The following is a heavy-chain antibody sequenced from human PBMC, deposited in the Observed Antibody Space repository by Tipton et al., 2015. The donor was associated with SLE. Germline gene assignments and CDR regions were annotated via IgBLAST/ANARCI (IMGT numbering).Heavy chain of an antibody. J-gene: IGHJ3*02. CDR3: TRHSRLNQHVDDAFDI. D-gene: IGHD1-14*01. CDR1: GGSFSGYY. Sequence: TLSLTCAVYGGSFSGYYWSWIRQPPGKGLEWIGEINHSGSTNYNPSLKSRVTISVDTSKNQFSLILSSVIAADTAMYYCTRHSRLNQHVDDAFDIWGQGTMVTASS. CDR2: INHSGST. V-gene: IGHV4-34*01.